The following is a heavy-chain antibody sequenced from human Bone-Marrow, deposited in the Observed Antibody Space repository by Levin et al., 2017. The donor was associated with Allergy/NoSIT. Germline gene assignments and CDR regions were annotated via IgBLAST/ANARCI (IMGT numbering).Heavy chain of an antibody. CDR3: ASGASSSWYRAGVGDH. CDR2: ISWNSGTI. Sequence: GGSLRLSCAASGFTFDDYAMHWVRQGPGKGLEWVSGISWNSGTIGYADSVKGRFTISRDNAKNSVYLQMNSLRVEDTALYYCASGASSSWYRAGVGDHWGQAPLVTVSS. J-gene: IGHJ4*02. CDR1: GFTFDDYA. D-gene: IGHD6-13*01. V-gene: IGHV3-9*01.